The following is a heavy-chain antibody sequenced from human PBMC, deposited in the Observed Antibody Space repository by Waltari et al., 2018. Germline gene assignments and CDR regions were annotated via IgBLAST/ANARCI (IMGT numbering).Heavy chain of an antibody. D-gene: IGHD2-2*01. V-gene: IGHV4-39*07. J-gene: IGHJ6*03. CDR2: IYYSGST. Sequence: QLQLQESGPGLVKPSETLSLTCTVSGGSISSSSYYWGWIRQPPGKGLEWIGSIYYSGSTYYNPSLKSRVTISVDTSKNQFSLKLTSVTAADMAVYYCARAPWDIVEVPAAMDVWGKGTTVTISS. CDR3: ARAPWDIVEVPAAMDV. CDR1: GGSISSSSYY.